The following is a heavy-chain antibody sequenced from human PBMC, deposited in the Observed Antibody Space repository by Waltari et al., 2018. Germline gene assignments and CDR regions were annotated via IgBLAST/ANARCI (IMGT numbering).Heavy chain of an antibody. J-gene: IGHJ4*02. CDR1: GGSFSGYY. D-gene: IGHD1-26*01. Sequence: QVQLQQWGAGLLKPSETLSLTCAVYGGSFSGYYWSWIRQSPGKGLEWIGEINYSGSTNYNPSLKSRVTISIDTSKTQFCLELTSVTGADTAVYYCAGTPVGVTFLYFDYWGQGTLVTVSS. CDR2: INYSGST. CDR3: AGTPVGVTFLYFDY. V-gene: IGHV4-34*01.